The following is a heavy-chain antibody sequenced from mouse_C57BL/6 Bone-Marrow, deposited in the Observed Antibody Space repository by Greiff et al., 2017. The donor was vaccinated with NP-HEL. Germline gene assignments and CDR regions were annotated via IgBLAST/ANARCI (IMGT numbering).Heavy chain of an antibody. CDR3: TRSPLLLRYPAWFAY. J-gene: IGHJ3*01. Sequence: QVQLQQSGAELVRPGASVTLSCKAWGYTFTDYEMHWVKQTPVHGLEWIGAIDPETGGTAYNQKFKGKAILTADKSSSTAYMELRSLTSEDSAVYYCTRSPLLLRYPAWFAYWGQGTLVTVSA. CDR2: IDPETGGT. CDR1: GYTFTDYE. D-gene: IGHD1-1*01. V-gene: IGHV1-15*01.